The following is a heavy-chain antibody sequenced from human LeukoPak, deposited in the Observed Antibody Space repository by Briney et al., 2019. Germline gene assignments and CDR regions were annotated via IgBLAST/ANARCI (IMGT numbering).Heavy chain of an antibody. Sequence: GGSLRLSCAASEFTFSSYAMHWVRQAPGKGLEWVALIAYDGSNKNYADSVRGRFTISRDNSKDTLSLQMNSLRPEDTAVYYCARARTGCGSTSCYGHFDYWGQGTLVTVSS. D-gene: IGHD2-2*01. CDR3: ARARTGCGSTSCYGHFDY. CDR2: IAYDGSNK. V-gene: IGHV3-30*04. J-gene: IGHJ4*02. CDR1: EFTFSSYA.